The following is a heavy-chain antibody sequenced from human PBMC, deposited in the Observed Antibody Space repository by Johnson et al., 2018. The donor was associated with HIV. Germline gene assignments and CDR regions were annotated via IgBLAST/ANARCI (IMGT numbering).Heavy chain of an antibody. D-gene: IGHD3-16*01. Sequence: QVQLVESGGGLVKPGGSLRLSCAASGFTFSDYYMTWIRQAPGKGLAWVAFIRYDGSDKHYADSVKGRFTISRDNSKNTGYLETNSLRPEETAMYYWARGSRYTFDNDDVHLLHAFDIWGQGTMVTVSS. J-gene: IGHJ3*02. CDR3: ARGSRYTFDNDDVHLLHAFDI. V-gene: IGHV3-30*02. CDR1: GFTFSDYY. CDR2: IRYDGSDK.